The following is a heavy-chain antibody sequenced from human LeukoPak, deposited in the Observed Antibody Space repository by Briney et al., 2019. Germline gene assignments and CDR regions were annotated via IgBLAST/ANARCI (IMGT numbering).Heavy chain of an antibody. D-gene: IGHD2-21*02. CDR3: ARLPGEYCGGDCYPRYYFDY. Sequence: GGSLRLSCAASGFTFSSYSMNWVRQAPGKGLEWVSYISSSSSTIYYADSVKGRFTISRDNAKNSLYLQMNSLRAEDTAVYYCARLPGEYCGGDCYPRYYFDYWGQGTLVTVSS. V-gene: IGHV3-48*01. CDR2: ISSSSSTI. CDR1: GFTFSSYS. J-gene: IGHJ4*02.